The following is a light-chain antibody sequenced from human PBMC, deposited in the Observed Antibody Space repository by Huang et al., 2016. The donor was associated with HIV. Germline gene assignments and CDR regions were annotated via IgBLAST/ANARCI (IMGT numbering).Light chain of an antibody. V-gene: IGKV4-1*01. Sequence: IVMTQSPDSLAVSLGERATINCKSSQSLLYNSHNKNYLAWYQQKPGQPPNLLIYWASSRKSGVPDRFSGSGSETDFTLTISSLQAEDVAVYYCQQHYSSPPTFGQGTKLEIK. CDR3: QQHYSSPPT. CDR2: WAS. J-gene: IGKJ2*01. CDR1: QSLLYNSHNKNY.